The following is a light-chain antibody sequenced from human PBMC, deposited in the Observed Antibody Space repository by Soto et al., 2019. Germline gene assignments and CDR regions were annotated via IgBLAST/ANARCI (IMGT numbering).Light chain of an antibody. Sequence: QSALTHPASVSGSPGQSTTISCTGTSSDVGSYNLVSWYQQHPGKAPKLMIYEGSKRPSGVSNRFSGSKSGNTASLTISGLQAEYEADYYCCSYAGSSTLVFGGGTKVTVL. CDR2: EGS. V-gene: IGLV2-23*01. J-gene: IGLJ2*01. CDR3: CSYAGSSTLV. CDR1: SSDVGSYNL.